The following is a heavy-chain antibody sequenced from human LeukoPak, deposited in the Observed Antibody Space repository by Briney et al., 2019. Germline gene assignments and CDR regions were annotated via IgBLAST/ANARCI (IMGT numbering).Heavy chain of an antibody. V-gene: IGHV1-46*01. D-gene: IGHD4-17*01. CDR2: INPSGGST. CDR1: GYTFTSYY. Sequence: ASVKVSCKASGYTFTSYYMHWVRQAPGQGLEWMGIINPSGGSTSYAQKFQGRVTMTRDMSTSTVYMELSSLRSEDTAVYYCARQRGPDNDYGDYVLYFGFDYWGQGTLVTVSS. CDR3: ARQRGPDNDYGDYVLYFGFDY. J-gene: IGHJ4*02.